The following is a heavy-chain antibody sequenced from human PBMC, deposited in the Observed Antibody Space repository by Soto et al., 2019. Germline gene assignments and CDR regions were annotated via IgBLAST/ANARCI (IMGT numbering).Heavy chain of an antibody. D-gene: IGHD2-21*01. CDR1: GYSFTNYG. CDR2: ITTDKGKT. Sequence: ASVKVSXKTSGYSFTNYGISWVRQAPGQGLEWMGWITTDKGKTTYAQKFQGRVTMTTDTSTSTAYMELRSLTSADTAFYFCARGLSPSPLANSGLGPGGQETLVTVPS. V-gene: IGHV1-18*01. CDR3: ARGLSPSPLANSGLGP. J-gene: IGHJ5*02.